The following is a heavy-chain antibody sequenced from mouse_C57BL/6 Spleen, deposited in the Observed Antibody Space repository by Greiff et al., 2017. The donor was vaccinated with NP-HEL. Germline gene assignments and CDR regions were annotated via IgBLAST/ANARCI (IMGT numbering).Heavy chain of an antibody. V-gene: IGHV5-9-1*02. Sequence: EVHLVESGEGLVKPGGSLKLSCAASGFTFSSYAMSWVRQTPEKRLEWVAYISSGGDYIYYADTVKGRFTISRDNARNTLYLQMSSLKSEDTAMYYCTRENPYDYFDYWGQGTTLTVSS. J-gene: IGHJ2*01. CDR1: GFTFSSYA. CDR3: TRENPYDYFDY. CDR2: ISSGGDYI. D-gene: IGHD6-5*01.